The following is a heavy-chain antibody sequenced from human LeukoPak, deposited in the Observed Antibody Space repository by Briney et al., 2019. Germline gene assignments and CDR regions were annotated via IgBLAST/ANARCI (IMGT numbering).Heavy chain of an antibody. CDR3: ARDHDFYYGSGSYYPFGY. J-gene: IGHJ4*02. CDR1: GDSISSYY. Sequence: PSETLSLTCTVSGDSISSYYWSWIRQPPGKGLEWIGYIYDSGSSNYNPSLKSRVTISVDTSKNQFSLKLSYVTAADTAVYYCARDHDFYYGSGSYYPFGYWGQGTLVTVSS. D-gene: IGHD3-10*01. CDR2: IYDSGSS. V-gene: IGHV4-59*01.